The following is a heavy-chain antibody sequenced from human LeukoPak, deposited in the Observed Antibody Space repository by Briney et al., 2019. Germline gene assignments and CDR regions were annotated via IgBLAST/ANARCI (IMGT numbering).Heavy chain of an antibody. J-gene: IGHJ4*02. Sequence: GAPVRVSCKASGYTFTGYYMHWVRQAPGQGLEWMGWINPNSGGTNYAQKFQGRVTMTRDTSISTAYMELSRLRSDDTAVYYCARDWAGYSSSWPHYYFDYWGQGTLVTVSS. V-gene: IGHV1-2*02. CDR1: GYTFTGYY. CDR2: INPNSGGT. CDR3: ARDWAGYSSSWPHYYFDY. D-gene: IGHD6-13*01.